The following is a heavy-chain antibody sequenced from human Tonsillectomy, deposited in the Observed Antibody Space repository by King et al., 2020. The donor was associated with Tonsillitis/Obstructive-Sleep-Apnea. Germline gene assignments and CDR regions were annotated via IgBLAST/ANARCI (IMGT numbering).Heavy chain of an antibody. Sequence: VQLVESGGGVVQPGGSLRLSCAASGFTLSSFAMHWVRQAPGKGLEWVSVISSDGNIIYYADSGKGRFTFSTDNSKNTLYLQMSNLRAEDTAVYYCARDLPSGVIVIAGMLYPFDYWGQGTLVIVSS. CDR2: ISSDGNII. D-gene: IGHD2/OR15-2a*01. J-gene: IGHJ4*02. V-gene: IGHV3-30*15. CDR3: ARDLPSGVIVIAGMLYPFDY. CDR1: GFTLSSFA.